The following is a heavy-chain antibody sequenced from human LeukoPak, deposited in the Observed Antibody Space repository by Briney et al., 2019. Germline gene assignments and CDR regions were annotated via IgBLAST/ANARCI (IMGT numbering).Heavy chain of an antibody. V-gene: IGHV4-59*11. J-gene: IGHJ3*02. D-gene: IGHD4-17*01. CDR2: ISLIGST. Sequence: PSETLSLTCAVSAASFSSHYWTWIRQSPGKGLEWIGYISLIGSTNYNPSLKSRVTISIDTSRNQFSLKLRSVTAADTAVYYCARDLVTVTKGFDIWGQGTMVSVSS. CDR1: AASFSSHY. CDR3: ARDLVTVTKGFDI.